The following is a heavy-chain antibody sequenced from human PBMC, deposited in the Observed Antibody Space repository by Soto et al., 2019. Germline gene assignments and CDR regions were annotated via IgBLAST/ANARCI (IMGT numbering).Heavy chain of an antibody. V-gene: IGHV4-30-4*01. Sequence: SETLSLTCSVSGGSISSGDYYWSWIRQPPGKGLEWIGYIYYSGSTYYNPSLKSRVTISVDTSKNQFSLKLSSVTAADTAVYYCARAQGSGFLVSWGQGTLVTVSS. D-gene: IGHD3-10*01. CDR2: IYYSGST. J-gene: IGHJ4*02. CDR3: ARAQGSGFLVS. CDR1: GGSISSGDYY.